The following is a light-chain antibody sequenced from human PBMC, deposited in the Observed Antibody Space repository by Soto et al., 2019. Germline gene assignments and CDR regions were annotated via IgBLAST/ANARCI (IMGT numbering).Light chain of an antibody. CDR2: EVG. CDR3: SSYTSNNFYV. Sequence: QSVLTQPASVSGSPGQSITISCTGTGSDISAYNYVSWYQQHPGEAPKLMIYEVGDRPSGLSNRFSGSKSGNTASLTISRLQAEDEADYYCSSYTSNNFYVFGTGTKVTV. V-gene: IGLV2-14*01. CDR1: GSDISAYNY. J-gene: IGLJ1*01.